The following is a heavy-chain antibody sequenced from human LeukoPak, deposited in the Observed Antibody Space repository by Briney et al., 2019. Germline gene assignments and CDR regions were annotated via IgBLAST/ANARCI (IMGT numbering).Heavy chain of an antibody. D-gene: IGHD6-13*01. V-gene: IGHV4-34*01. CDR3: ARGRGSSWYEGSWFDP. CDR2: INHSGST. Sequence: PSETLSLTCAVYGVSFSGYYWSWIRQPPGKGLEWIGEINHSGSTNYNPSLKSRVTISVDTSKNQFSLKLSSVTAADTAVYYCARGRGSSWYEGSWFDPWGQGTLVTVSS. J-gene: IGHJ5*02. CDR1: GVSFSGYY.